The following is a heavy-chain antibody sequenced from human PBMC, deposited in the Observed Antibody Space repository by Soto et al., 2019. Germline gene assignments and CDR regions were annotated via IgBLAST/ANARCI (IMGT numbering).Heavy chain of an antibody. J-gene: IGHJ6*02. CDR1: GFTFSNYG. CDR3: VMDDAYSGNGMDV. CDR2: ILNDGSNR. V-gene: IGHV3-33*01. Sequence: QVQLVESGGGVVQPGRSLTLSCAASGFTFSNYGMHWVRQAPGKGLEWVAVILNDGSNRYHADSVKDRFTISRANSKNTLYLQMNSLRAEDTAVYYCVMDDAYSGNGMDVWGQGNTVTVS. D-gene: IGHD3-10*01.